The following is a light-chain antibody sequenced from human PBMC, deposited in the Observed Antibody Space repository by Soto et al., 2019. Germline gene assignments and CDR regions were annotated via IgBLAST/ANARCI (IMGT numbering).Light chain of an antibody. V-gene: IGKV3-20*01. CDR2: GAS. J-gene: IGKJ5*01. CDR3: QQYGSSQIT. CDR1: QSVSSN. Sequence: EIVMTQSPVTLSVSPGERATLSCRASQSVSSNLAWYQQKPGQAPSLLIYGASSRATGIPDRFSGSGSGTDFTLTISRLEPEDFAVYYCQQYGSSQITFGQGTRLEIK.